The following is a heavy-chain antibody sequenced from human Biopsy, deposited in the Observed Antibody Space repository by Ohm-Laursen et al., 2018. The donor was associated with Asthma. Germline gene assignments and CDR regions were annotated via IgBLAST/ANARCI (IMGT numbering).Heavy chain of an antibody. Sequence: SAKVSCKASGYNFISFAIHWVRQAPGQRLEWMGWVNAGNGDTKYSQKFQGRVTITRDTSASTAYMELRSLRSEDSATYYCARTYYDFLTGQVKDVFGVWGQGTMVTVSS. D-gene: IGHD3-9*01. J-gene: IGHJ3*01. V-gene: IGHV1-3*01. CDR3: ARTYYDFLTGQVKDVFGV. CDR1: GYNFISFA. CDR2: VNAGNGDT.